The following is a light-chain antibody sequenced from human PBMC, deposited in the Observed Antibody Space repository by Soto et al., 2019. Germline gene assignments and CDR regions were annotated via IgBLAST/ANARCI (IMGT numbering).Light chain of an antibody. CDR2: AAS. J-gene: IGKJ1*01. V-gene: IGKV1-39*01. CDR3: QHSFSTPRT. CDR1: QSIHNY. Sequence: DIQMTQSPSFLSASVGDRVTITCRASQSIHNYVHWYQQKPGTAPKLLIFAASTLHSGVPSRLSGSGSGTDFTLTIGNLQPEDFATYFCQHSFSTPRTFGQGTKVDIK.